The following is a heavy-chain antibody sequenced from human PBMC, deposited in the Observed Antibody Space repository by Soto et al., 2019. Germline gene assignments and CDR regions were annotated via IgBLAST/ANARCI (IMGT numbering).Heavy chain of an antibody. CDR1: GFTFSSYA. CDR3: AKDRDGAAAGPTKFYGMDV. J-gene: IGHJ6*02. V-gene: IGHV3-23*01. Sequence: EVQLLESGGGLVQPGGSLRLSCAASGFTFSSYAMSWVRQAPGKGLEWVSVISGSGDSTYYADSVRGRFTISRDNSKNTLYLQMNSLRAADTAVYYCAKDRDGAAAGPTKFYGMDVWGQGTTVTFSS. CDR2: ISGSGDST. D-gene: IGHD6-13*01.